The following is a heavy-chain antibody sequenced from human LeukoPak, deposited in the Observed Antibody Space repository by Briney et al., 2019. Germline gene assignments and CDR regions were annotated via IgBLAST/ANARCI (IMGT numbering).Heavy chain of an antibody. CDR1: GYTFTGCY. V-gene: IGHV1-18*04. CDR2: ISAYNGNT. Sequence: ASVKVSCKASGYTFTGCYMHWVRQAPGQGLEWMGWISAYNGNTNYAQELQGRVTMTTDTSTTTAYMELRSLRSDDTAVYYCARPQEEDGYNYNWAFDYWGQGTLVTVSS. D-gene: IGHD5-24*01. CDR3: ARPQEEDGYNYNWAFDY. J-gene: IGHJ4*02.